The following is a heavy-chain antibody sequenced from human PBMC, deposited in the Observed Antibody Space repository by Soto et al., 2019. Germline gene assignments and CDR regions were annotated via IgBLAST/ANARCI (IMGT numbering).Heavy chain of an antibody. CDR3: AREFLSLSSSWREYFHH. Sequence: SETLSLTCTVSGGSISSYYWSWIRQPPGRGLEWIGYIYYSGSTNYNPSLKSRVTITRDTSASTVYMELSSLSSEDTAVYFCAREFLSLSSSWREYFHHWGQGTLVTVSS. V-gene: IGHV4-59*01. CDR1: GGSISSYY. D-gene: IGHD6-13*01. CDR2: IYYSGST. J-gene: IGHJ1*01.